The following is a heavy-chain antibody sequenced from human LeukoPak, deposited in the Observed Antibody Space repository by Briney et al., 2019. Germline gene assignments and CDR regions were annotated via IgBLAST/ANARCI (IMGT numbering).Heavy chain of an antibody. J-gene: IGHJ5*02. CDR1: GFTFSRYW. D-gene: IGHD6-13*01. CDR2: IEHDGDEK. CDR3: ARAGRGAAAGKVSWFDP. Sequence: GGSLRLSCTASGFTFSRYWMSWVRQAPGEGLEWVANIEHDGDEKYFAGSVKGRFTMSRDNSKNSLFLQMNSLRVEDTAVYYCARAGRGAAAGKVSWFDPWGQGTLVTVSS. V-gene: IGHV3-7*01.